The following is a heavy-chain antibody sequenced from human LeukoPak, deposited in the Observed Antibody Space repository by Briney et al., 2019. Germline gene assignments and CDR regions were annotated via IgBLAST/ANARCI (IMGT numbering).Heavy chain of an antibody. Sequence: GGSLRLSCAASGFTFSSYWMSWVRQAPGKGLEWVASIKQDGSEKYYVDSVKGRFTISRDNVKNSLYLQMNSLRAEDTAVYYCARVYGVRGDSSGPAGYWGQGTLVTVSS. J-gene: IGHJ4*02. V-gene: IGHV3-7*01. CDR3: ARVYGVRGDSSGPAGY. D-gene: IGHD3-22*01. CDR2: IKQDGSEK. CDR1: GFTFSSYW.